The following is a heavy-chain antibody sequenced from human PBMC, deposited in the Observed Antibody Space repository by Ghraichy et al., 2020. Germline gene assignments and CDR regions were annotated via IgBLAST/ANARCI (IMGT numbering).Heavy chain of an antibody. V-gene: IGHV4-61*02. CDR1: GDSISSGSFY. D-gene: IGHD6-6*01. Sequence: SQTLSLTCTVSGDSISSGSFYWSWIRQPAGKGLEWIGRIYTSGSTNYNPSLKSRVPISLDTSKNQFSLKLSSVTAADTAVYYCARRPHYYYYMDVWGKGTTVTVSS. CDR2: IYTSGST. J-gene: IGHJ6*03. CDR3: ARRPHYYYYMDV.